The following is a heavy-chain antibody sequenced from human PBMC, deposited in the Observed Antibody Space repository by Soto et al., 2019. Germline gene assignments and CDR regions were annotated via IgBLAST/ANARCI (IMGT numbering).Heavy chain of an antibody. V-gene: IGHV3-33*01. D-gene: IGHD6-13*01. CDR1: GFTFSIYG. J-gene: IGHJ4*02. Sequence: QVQLVESGGGVLKPGRSRRLSCAASGFTFSIYGMHWVRKAPGKGLERVAVIWYDGSNKYYADSVKGRFTISRDNSKNTLYLQMNSLRAEDTAVYYCAREASRPFDYWGQGTLVTVSS. CDR2: IWYDGSNK. CDR3: AREASRPFDY.